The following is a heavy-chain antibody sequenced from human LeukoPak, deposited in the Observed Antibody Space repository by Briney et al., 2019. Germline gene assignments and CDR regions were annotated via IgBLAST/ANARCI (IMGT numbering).Heavy chain of an antibody. Sequence: SETLSLTCAVYGGSFSGYYWSWIRQPPGKGLEWIGEINHSGSTNYNPSLKSRVTISVDTSKNQSSLKLSSVTAADTAVYYCARNLKIVVVPAAIQRHYYYYGMDVWGQGTTVTVSS. J-gene: IGHJ6*02. CDR3: ARNLKIVVVPAAIQRHYYYYGMDV. V-gene: IGHV4-34*01. D-gene: IGHD2-2*02. CDR1: GGSFSGYY. CDR2: INHSGST.